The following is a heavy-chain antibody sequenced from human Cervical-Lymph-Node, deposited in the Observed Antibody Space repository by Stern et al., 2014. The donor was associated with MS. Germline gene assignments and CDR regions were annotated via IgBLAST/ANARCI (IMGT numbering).Heavy chain of an antibody. D-gene: IGHD4-11*01. CDR1: GFTFSSSA. V-gene: IGHV3-30*01. CDR2: ISYDGSNK. J-gene: IGHJ4*02. Sequence: MQLVESGGGVVQPGRSLRLPCAASGFTFSSSAMHWVRQAPGKGLEWVAVISYDGSNKYYADSVKGRFTISRDNSKNTLYLQMNSLRAEDTAVYYCARGNAASFDYWGQGTLVTVSS. CDR3: ARGNAASFDY.